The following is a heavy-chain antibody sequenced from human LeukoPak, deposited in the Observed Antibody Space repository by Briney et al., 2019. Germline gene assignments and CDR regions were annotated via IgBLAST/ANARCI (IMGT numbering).Heavy chain of an antibody. J-gene: IGHJ4*02. CDR3: ATNSGVAMAGTFDY. V-gene: IGHV1-18*04. D-gene: IGHD6-19*01. CDR2: ISAYNGNT. CDR1: GYTFTGYY. Sequence: ASVKVSCKASGYTFTGYYMHWVRQAPGQGLEWMGWISAYNGNTNYAQKVQGRVTMTTDTSTSTAYLELRSLRSDDTAVYYCATNSGVAMAGTFDYWGQGTLVTVSS.